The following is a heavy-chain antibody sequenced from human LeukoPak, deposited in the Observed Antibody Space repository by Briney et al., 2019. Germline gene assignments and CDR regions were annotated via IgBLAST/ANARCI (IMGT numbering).Heavy chain of an antibody. V-gene: IGHV4-61*02. Sequence: PSQTLSLTCTVSGGSISSGSYYWSWIRQPAGKGLEWIGRIYTSGSTNYNPSLKSRVTISVDTSKNQFSLKLSSVTAADTAVYYCARELRGFNYDILTGYPLDAFDIWGQGAMVTVSS. D-gene: IGHD3-9*01. CDR3: ARELRGFNYDILTGYPLDAFDI. CDR1: GGSISSGSYY. CDR2: IYTSGST. J-gene: IGHJ3*02.